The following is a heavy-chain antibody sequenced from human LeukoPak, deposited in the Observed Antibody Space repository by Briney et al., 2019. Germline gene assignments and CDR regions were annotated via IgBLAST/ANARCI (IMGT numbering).Heavy chain of an antibody. CDR1: GGSMSPFY. D-gene: IGHD1-1*01. J-gene: IGHJ3*02. CDR2: IYYSGGT. Sequence: SETLSLTCTVSGGSMSPFYWSWIRQSPGKGLEWIGSIYYSGGTNYNPSLKSRVTISVDTSKNQFSLELSSVTAADTAVYYCAVNSTKHTFDIWGQGTIVTVSS. CDR3: AVNSTKHTFDI. V-gene: IGHV4-59*08.